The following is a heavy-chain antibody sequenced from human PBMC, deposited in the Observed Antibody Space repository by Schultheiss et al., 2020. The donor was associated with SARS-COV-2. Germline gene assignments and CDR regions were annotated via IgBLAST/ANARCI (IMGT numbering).Heavy chain of an antibody. CDR2: IYYSGSA. J-gene: IGHJ4*02. CDR1: GGSISSYY. Sequence: SETLSLTCTVSGGSISSYYWSWIRQPPGKGLEWIGYIYYSGSAYYNPSLKSRVTISVDTSKNQFSLKLSSVTAADTAVYYCARWYEYSYGHGAYYFDYWGQGTLVTVSS. V-gene: IGHV4-59*08. CDR3: ARWYEYSYGHGAYYFDY. D-gene: IGHD5-18*01.